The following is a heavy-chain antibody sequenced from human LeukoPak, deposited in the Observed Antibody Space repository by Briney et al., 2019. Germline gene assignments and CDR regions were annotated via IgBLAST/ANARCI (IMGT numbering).Heavy chain of an antibody. CDR2: INHSGST. J-gene: IGHJ4*02. Sequence: KPSETLSLTCAVYGGSLSGYYWSWIRQPPGKGLEWIGEINHSGSTNYNPSLKSRVTISVDTSKNQFSLKLSSVTAADTAVYYCARDSRNFDYWGQGTLVTVSS. CDR1: GGSLSGYY. V-gene: IGHV4-34*01. CDR3: ARDSRNFDY. D-gene: IGHD1-14*01.